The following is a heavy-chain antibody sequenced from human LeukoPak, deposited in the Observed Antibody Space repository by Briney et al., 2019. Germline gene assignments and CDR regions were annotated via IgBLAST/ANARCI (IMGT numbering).Heavy chain of an antibody. V-gene: IGHV3-21*01. D-gene: IGHD5-18*01. CDR2: IGTSNSYM. CDR1: GFTFSSYN. Sequence: PGGSLGLSCVVSGFTFSSYNMNWVRQAPGKGLEWVSSIGTSNSYMYYADSVTGRFTISRDNAKNSLYLQMNSLRAEDTAVYYCARRATTERGHSYGLDYWGQGTLVTVSS. J-gene: IGHJ4*02. CDR3: ARRATTERGHSYGLDY.